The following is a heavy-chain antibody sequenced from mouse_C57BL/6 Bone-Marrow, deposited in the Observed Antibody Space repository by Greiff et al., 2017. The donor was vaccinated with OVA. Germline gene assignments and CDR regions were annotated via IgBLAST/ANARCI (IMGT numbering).Heavy chain of an antibody. J-gene: IGHJ2*01. CDR1: GFNIKNTY. D-gene: IGHD2-4*01. CDR3: ARNYDNDVTCFDY. CDR2: IDPANGNT. V-gene: IGHV14-3*01. Sequence: VQLKQSVAELVRPGASVKLSCTASGFNIKNTYMHWVKQRPEQGLEWIGRIDPANGNTKYAPKFQGKATITAETSSNTAYLQLSSLTSDDTAIYYGARNYDNDVTCFDYWGQGTTLTVSS.